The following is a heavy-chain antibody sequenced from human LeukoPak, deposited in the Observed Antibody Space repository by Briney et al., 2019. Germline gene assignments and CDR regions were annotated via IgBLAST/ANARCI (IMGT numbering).Heavy chain of an antibody. J-gene: IGHJ4*02. CDR2: ISSSGSTI. D-gene: IGHD1-26*01. V-gene: IGHV3-48*03. CDR1: GFTFSSYE. CDR3: ARESGSYYVFDY. Sequence: GGSLRLSSAASGFTFSSYEMNWVRQAPGKGLEWVSYISSSGSTIYYADSVKGRFTISRDNAKNSLYLQMNSLRAEDTAVYYCARESGSYYVFDYWGQGTLVTVSS.